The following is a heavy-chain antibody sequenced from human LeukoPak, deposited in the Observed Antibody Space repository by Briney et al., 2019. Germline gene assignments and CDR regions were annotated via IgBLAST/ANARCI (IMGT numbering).Heavy chain of an antibody. CDR1: GFTFSSYS. CDR2: ISSSSSYI. CDR3: ARVVVVVTADDAFDI. Sequence: GGSLRLSCAASGFTFSSYSMNWVRQAPGKGLEWVSSISSSSSYIYYADSVKGRFTISRDNAKNSLYLQMNSLRAEDTAVYYCARVVVVVTADDAFDIWGQGTMVTVSS. J-gene: IGHJ3*02. D-gene: IGHD2-21*02. V-gene: IGHV3-21*01.